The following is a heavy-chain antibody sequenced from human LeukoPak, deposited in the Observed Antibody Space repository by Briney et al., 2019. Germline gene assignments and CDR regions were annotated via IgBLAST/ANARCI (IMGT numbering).Heavy chain of an antibody. CDR1: GGSVSNSLYY. D-gene: IGHD6-13*01. CDR2: IYYNGDT. CDR3: ARVLRAASWSSYDY. V-gene: IGHV4-61*01. J-gene: IGHJ4*02. Sequence: SETLSLTCTVSGGSVSNSLYYWSWIRRPPGKGLEWIGYIYYNGDTNYNPSLKSRVIISIDTSSNQFSLRLNSMTAADTAVCYCARVLRAASWSSYDYWGQGSLVTVSS.